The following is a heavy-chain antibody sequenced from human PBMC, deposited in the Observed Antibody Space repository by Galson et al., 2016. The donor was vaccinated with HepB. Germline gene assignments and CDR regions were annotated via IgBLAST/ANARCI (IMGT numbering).Heavy chain of an antibody. V-gene: IGHV3-15*07. CDR2: VKGRIDGGTI. J-gene: IGHJ4*02. CDR1: GFTFGRAW. CDR3: TTHFYRQGFGN. Sequence: SLRLSCAASGFTFGRAWMSWVRQAPGEGLEWVGHVKGRIDGGTIDYAAPVKGRFTISRDDSRNTFYLQMNSLKTEDTAVYYCTTHFYRQGFGNWGQGTLVTVSS. D-gene: IGHD3-16*02.